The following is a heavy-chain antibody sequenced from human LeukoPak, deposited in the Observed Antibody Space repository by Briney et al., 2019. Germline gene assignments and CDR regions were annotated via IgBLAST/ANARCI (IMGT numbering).Heavy chain of an antibody. CDR1: GYSFTSYW. V-gene: IGHV5-51*03. D-gene: IGHD5-12*01. Sequence: GESLKISCRGSGYSFTSYWIGWVRQMPGKGLDGMGIIYPGDSDTRYSPSFQGQVTISADKSISTAYLQWSSLKASDTAMYYCARTSGIVATKIDYWGQGTLVTVSS. CDR2: IYPGDSDT. J-gene: IGHJ4*02. CDR3: ARTSGIVATKIDY.